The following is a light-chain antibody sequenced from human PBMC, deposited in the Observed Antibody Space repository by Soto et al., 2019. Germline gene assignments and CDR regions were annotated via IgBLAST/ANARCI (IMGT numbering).Light chain of an antibody. J-gene: IGLJ1*01. CDR2: EVT. Sequence: QSVLTQPPSASGSPGQSVTISCTGTSSDVGGYDYVSWYQQHPGKAPKLMIYEVTIRPSGVSDRFSGSKSGNTASLTVSGLQAVDEADYYCSSYTGGNPSYVFGTGTKVTVL. CDR3: SSYTGGNPSYV. CDR1: SSDVGGYDY. V-gene: IGLV2-8*01.